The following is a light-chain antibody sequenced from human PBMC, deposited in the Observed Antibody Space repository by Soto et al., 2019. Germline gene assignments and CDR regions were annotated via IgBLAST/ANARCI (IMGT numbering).Light chain of an antibody. V-gene: IGLV2-14*01. CDR3: SSYTSSNTLV. Sequence: QSALTQPASVSGSPGQSITISCTGTSSDVGAYNYVSWYQQHPGKAPKLMICDVSNRPSGVSNRFSGSKSGNTASLTISGLQAEDEADYYCSSYTSSNTLVFGTGTKLTVL. CDR1: SSDVGAYNY. CDR2: DVS. J-gene: IGLJ1*01.